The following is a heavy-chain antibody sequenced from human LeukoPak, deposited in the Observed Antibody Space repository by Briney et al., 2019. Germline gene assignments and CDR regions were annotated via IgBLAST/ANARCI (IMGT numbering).Heavy chain of an antibody. J-gene: IGHJ4*02. CDR3: ARGGYYYDSSGSYYFAY. CDR1: GGSFSGYY. CDR2: INHSGST. D-gene: IGHD3-22*01. Sequence: SETLSLTCAVYGGSFSGYYWSWIRQPPGKGLEWVGEINHSGSTNYNPSLKSRVTISVATSKTQFSLTLSSVTAADTAVYYCARGGYYYDSSGSYYFAYWGQGTLVTVSS. V-gene: IGHV4-34*01.